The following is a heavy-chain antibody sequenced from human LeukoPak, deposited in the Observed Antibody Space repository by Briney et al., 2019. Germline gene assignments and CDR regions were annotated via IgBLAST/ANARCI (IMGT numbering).Heavy chain of an antibody. V-gene: IGHV3-7*01. CDR2: IKQDGSEK. CDR1: GFIFSSYW. CDR3: ARTIVGATKGYFQH. J-gene: IGHJ1*01. Sequence: GGSLRLSCAASGFIFSSYWMSWVRQAPGKGLEWVANIKQDGSEKYYVDSVKGRFTISRDNAKNSLYLQMNSLRAEDTAVYYCARTIVGATKGYFQHWGQGTLVTVSS. D-gene: IGHD1-26*01.